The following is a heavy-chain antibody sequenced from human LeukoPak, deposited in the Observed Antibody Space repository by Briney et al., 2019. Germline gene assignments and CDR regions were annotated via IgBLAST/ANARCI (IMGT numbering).Heavy chain of an antibody. Sequence: SETLSLTCTVSGGSISTYYWSWIRQPPGKGLEWIAYIDYSASTNYNPSLKSRVTISADTSMNQIFLRLTSVTAADTAVYYCARDFGAGSYRYGMDVWGQGTTVTVSS. V-gene: IGHV4-59*12. J-gene: IGHJ6*02. CDR1: GGSISTYY. CDR3: ARDFGAGSYRYGMDV. D-gene: IGHD3-10*01. CDR2: IDYSAST.